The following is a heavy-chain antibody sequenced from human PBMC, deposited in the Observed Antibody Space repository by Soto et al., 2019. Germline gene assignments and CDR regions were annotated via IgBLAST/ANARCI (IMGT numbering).Heavy chain of an antibody. CDR3: AITNLGYYDFWSGYYTSNWFDP. Sequence: PGESLKISCKGSGYSFTSYWIGWVRQMPGKGLEWMGIIYPGDSDTRYSPSFQGQVTISADKSISTAYLQWSSLKASDTAMYYCAITNLGYYDFWSGYYTSNWFDPWGQGTLVTVSS. D-gene: IGHD3-3*01. CDR1: GYSFTSYW. V-gene: IGHV5-51*01. CDR2: IYPGDSDT. J-gene: IGHJ5*02.